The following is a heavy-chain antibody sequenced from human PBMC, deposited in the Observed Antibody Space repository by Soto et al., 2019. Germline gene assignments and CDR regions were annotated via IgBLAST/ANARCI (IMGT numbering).Heavy chain of an antibody. CDR2: ISGSGGST. V-gene: IGHV3-23*01. CDR3: ARGWGSGWLEFFDS. Sequence: VVSMRLLCAAAGLTLSSHAVSWFRQAPGKGLEWVSAISGSGGSTYYADSVKGRFTISRDNSENTLYLQMNSLRADDTAVYYCARGWGSGWLEFFDSWGQGALVTVSS. J-gene: IGHJ4*02. CDR1: GLTLSSHA. D-gene: IGHD6-19*01.